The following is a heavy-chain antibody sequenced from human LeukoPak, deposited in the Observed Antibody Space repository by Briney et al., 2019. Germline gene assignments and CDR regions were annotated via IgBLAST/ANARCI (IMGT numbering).Heavy chain of an antibody. D-gene: IGHD4-23*01. Sequence: GGSLRLSCAASGFTFSSYGMHWVRQAPDKGLEWVAVIWYDGSNKYYADSVKGRFTISRDNSKNTLYLQMNSLGAEDTAVYYCARGRSPTVVTFLDYWGQGTLVIVSS. CDR1: GFTFSSYG. CDR2: IWYDGSNK. CDR3: ARGRSPTVVTFLDY. J-gene: IGHJ4*02. V-gene: IGHV3-33*01.